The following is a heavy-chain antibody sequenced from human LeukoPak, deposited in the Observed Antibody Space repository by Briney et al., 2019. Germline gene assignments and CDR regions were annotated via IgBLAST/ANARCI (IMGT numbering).Heavy chain of an antibody. J-gene: IGHJ3*02. CDR1: GFTFSSYW. D-gene: IGHD2-15*01. V-gene: IGHV3-74*01. CDR3: ARETYCSGGSCYKGNAFDI. CDR2: INIDGSST. Sequence: GGSLRLSCAASGFTFSSYWMHWARQVPGKGLVWVSRINIDGSSTSYADSVTGRFTISRDNAKNSLYPQMNSLRADDTAVYYRARETYCSGGSCYKGNAFDIWGQGTMVTVSS.